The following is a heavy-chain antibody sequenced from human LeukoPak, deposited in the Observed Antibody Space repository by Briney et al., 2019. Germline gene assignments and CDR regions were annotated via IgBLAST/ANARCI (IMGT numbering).Heavy chain of an antibody. D-gene: IGHD3-22*01. CDR2: ISGGGDST. CDR3: SRHYYDSSGPSAFDI. CDR1: GLTFSSYA. J-gene: IGHJ3*02. V-gene: IGHV3-23*01. Sequence: PGGSLRLSCAASGLTFSSYAMSWVRQARGKGLEWVSAISGGGDSTYYADSVKGRFTISRDNSKNTLYLQMNSLRVEDTAVYYCSRHYYDSSGPSAFDIWGQGTMVTVSS.